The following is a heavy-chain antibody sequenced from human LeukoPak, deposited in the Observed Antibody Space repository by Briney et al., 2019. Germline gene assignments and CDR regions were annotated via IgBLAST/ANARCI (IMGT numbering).Heavy chain of an antibody. J-gene: IGHJ3*02. V-gene: IGHV4-59*01. D-gene: IGHD3-16*02. CDR3: ARDRYGFAFDI. CDR2: IYYSGST. CDR1: GGSISSYY. Sequence: SETLSLTCSVSGGSISSYYWSWIRQPPGKGLEWIGYIYYSGSTNYNPSLKSRVTISVDTSKNQFSLKLSSVTAADTAVYYCARDRYGFAFDIWGQGTMVTVSS.